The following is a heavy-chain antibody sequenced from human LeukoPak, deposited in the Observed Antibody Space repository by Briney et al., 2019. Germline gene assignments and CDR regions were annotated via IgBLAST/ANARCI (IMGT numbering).Heavy chain of an antibody. Sequence: AETLSLTCTVSGGSITSSGYYWGWIRQPPGKGLEWIASIHYSGITYYNPSLKSRVTISVDTSKNQFSLKLSSVTAADTAVYYCARYGGQSEFDYWGQGTLVTVSS. V-gene: IGHV4-39*01. D-gene: IGHD4-23*01. CDR1: GGSITSSGYY. CDR3: ARYGGQSEFDY. CDR2: IHYSGIT. J-gene: IGHJ4*02.